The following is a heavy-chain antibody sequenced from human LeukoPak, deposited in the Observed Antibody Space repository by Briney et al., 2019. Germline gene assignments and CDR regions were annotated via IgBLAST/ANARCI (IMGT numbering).Heavy chain of an antibody. CDR2: IYHSGST. J-gene: IGHJ4*02. CDR3: ARELDY. V-gene: IGHV4-38-2*02. CDR1: GYSISSGYY. Sequence: SETLTLTCAVSGYSISSGYYWGWIRQPPGKGLEWIGSIYHSGSTYYNPSLKSRVTISVDTSKNQFSLKLSSVTAADTTVYYCARELDYLGQGTLVTVSS.